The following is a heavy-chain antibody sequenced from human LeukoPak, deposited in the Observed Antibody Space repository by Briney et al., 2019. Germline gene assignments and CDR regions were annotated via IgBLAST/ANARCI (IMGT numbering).Heavy chain of an antibody. CDR2: INHSGST. J-gene: IGHJ1*01. CDR1: GGSFSGYY. D-gene: IGHD6-6*01. CDR3: ARAGGHIAARPRYFQH. V-gene: IGHV4-34*01. Sequence: KPSETLSLTCAVYGGSFSGYYWSWIRQPPGKGLEWIGEINHSGSTNYNPSLKSRVTISVDTSKNQFSLKLSSVIAADTAVYYCARAGGHIAARPRYFQHWGQGTLVTVSS.